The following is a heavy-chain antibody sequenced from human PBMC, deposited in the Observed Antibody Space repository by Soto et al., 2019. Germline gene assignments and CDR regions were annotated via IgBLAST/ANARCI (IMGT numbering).Heavy chain of an antibody. V-gene: IGHV4-59*01. D-gene: IGHD3-10*01. J-gene: IGHJ4*01. CDR1: GGSFSGYF. CDR2: VSYTGGT. Sequence: NPSETLSLTCSVSGGSFSGYFWSWIRQPPGKGLEWIGYVSYTGGTKYNTSLKNRVTASTDSSMNQFSLTVGSVTAADTAVYYCARLRYSYYYGSGRHYPRDHYYFDYWGQGILVTVS. CDR3: ARLRYSYYYGSGRHYPRDHYYFDY.